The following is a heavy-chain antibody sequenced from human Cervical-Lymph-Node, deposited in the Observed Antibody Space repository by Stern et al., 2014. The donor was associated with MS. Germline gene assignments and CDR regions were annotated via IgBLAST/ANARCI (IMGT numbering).Heavy chain of an antibody. CDR1: GFTFGDYA. V-gene: IGHV3-49*03. CDR3: TRGDSGSVY. J-gene: IGHJ4*02. D-gene: IGHD3-10*01. CDR2: IRSKGSGGTT. Sequence: MQLVQSGGGLVQPGRSLRLSCTTSGFTFGDYAMNWFRQAPGKGLEWVGFIRSKGSGGTTESAASVKDRFTISRDDSKSIAYLQLNSLKTEDTAIYYCTRGDSGSVYWGQGTLVTVSS.